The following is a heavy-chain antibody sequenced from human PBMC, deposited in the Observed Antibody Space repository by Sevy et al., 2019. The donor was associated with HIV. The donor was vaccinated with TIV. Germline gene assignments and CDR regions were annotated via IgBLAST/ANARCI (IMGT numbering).Heavy chain of an antibody. D-gene: IGHD1-26*01. CDR1: GFTFSSYS. J-gene: IGHJ5*02. CDR3: ARDRERYSGSQGWFDP. CDR2: ISSSSSTI. V-gene: IGHV3-48*02. Sequence: GGSLRLSCAASGFTFSSYSMNWVRQAPGKGLEWVSYISSSSSTIYYADSVKGRFTISRDNAKNSLYLQMNSLRDEDTAAYYCARDRERYSGSQGWFDPWGQGTLVTVSS.